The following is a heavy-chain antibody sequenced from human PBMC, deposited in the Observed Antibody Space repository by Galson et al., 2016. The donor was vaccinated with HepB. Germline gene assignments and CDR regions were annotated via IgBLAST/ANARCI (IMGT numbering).Heavy chain of an antibody. CDR1: GFIFDDYS. D-gene: IGHD2-15*01. J-gene: IGHJ5*02. CDR3: AKKDGGFNFDP. V-gene: IGHV3-9*01. Sequence: SLRLSCAASGFIFDDYSMHWVRQIPGKGLEWVSGINWNSARVDYAGSVKGRFTISRDKNSLFLQMNSLRPEDTALYYCAKKDGGFNFDPWGQGTLVTVSS. CDR2: INWNSARV.